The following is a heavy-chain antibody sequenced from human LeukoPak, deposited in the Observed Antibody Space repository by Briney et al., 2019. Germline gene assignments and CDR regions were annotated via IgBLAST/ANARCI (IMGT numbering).Heavy chain of an antibody. CDR1: GGSISSYY. V-gene: IGHV4-59*01. Sequence: SETLSLICTVSGGSISSYYWSWIRQPPGKGLEWIGFIYYSGSTHYKPSLKSRGTISVDTSKNQYSLKLSSVTAADTAVYYCARAVYYYMDVWGKGTTVTVSS. CDR2: IYYSGST. J-gene: IGHJ6*03. CDR3: ARAVYYYMDV.